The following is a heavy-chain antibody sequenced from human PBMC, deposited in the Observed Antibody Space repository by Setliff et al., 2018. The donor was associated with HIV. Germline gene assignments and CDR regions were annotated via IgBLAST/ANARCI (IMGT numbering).Heavy chain of an antibody. V-gene: IGHV1-3*01. CDR2: INAGNGNT. Sequence: ASVKVSCKASGYTFSSYAMHWVRQAPGQRLGWMGWINAGNGNTKYSQRFQGRVTLTRNTSISTAYMELSSLTSEDTAVYFCARSRYQLLYDMDVWGKGTTVTVSS. J-gene: IGHJ6*03. CDR1: GYTFSSYA. CDR3: ARSRYQLLYDMDV. D-gene: IGHD2-2*02.